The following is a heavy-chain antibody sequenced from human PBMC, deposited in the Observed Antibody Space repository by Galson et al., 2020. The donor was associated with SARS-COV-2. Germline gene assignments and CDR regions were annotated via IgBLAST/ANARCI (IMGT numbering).Heavy chain of an antibody. CDR1: GGSISGFY. CDR3: ARQLEQLSYGMDV. CDR2: MDYSGST. Sequence: TLSLTCTVSGGSISGFYYCWIRQPPGKGLEWIGCMDYSGSTNFNPSLKSRVAISVDTSKNQFSLKLSSVTAADTAVYYCARQLEQLSYGMDVWGQGTTVTVSS. D-gene: IGHD6-6*01. J-gene: IGHJ6*02. V-gene: IGHV4-59*08.